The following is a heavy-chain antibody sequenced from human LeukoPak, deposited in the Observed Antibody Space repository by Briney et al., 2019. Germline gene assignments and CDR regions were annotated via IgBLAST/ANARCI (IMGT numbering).Heavy chain of an antibody. V-gene: IGHV3-53*01. J-gene: IGHJ6*02. CDR2: IYSGGST. CDR3: ARDFHYDILTGYYGPPTHYGMDV. CDR1: GFTVSSNY. D-gene: IGHD3-9*01. Sequence: PGGSLRLSCAASGFTVSSNYMSWVRQAPGKGLEWVSVIYSGGSTYYADSVKGRFTISRDNSKNTLYLQMNSLRAEDTAVYYCARDFHYDILTGYYGPPTHYGMDVWGQGTTVTVSS.